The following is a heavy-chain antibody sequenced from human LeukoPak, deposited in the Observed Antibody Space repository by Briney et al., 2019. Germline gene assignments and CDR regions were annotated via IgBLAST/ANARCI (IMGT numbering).Heavy chain of an antibody. Sequence: GGSLRLSCGASGFTFRTSWMNWVRQAPGKGLEWVAVISYDGSNKYYADSVKGRFTISRDNSKNTLYLQMNSLRAEDTAVYYCARERWELLIFDYWGQGTLVTVSS. CDR3: ARERWELLIFDY. D-gene: IGHD1-26*01. J-gene: IGHJ4*02. V-gene: IGHV3-30*03. CDR1: GFTFRTSW. CDR2: ISYDGSNK.